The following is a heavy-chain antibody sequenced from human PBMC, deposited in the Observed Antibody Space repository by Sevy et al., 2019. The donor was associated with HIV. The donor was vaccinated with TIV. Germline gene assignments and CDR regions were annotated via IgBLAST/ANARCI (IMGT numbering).Heavy chain of an antibody. J-gene: IGHJ6*02. CDR1: GFTFDDYT. V-gene: IGHV3-43*01. Sequence: GGSLRLSCSASGFTFDDYTMHWVRQAPGKGLEWVSLMGWDGGSTYYADSVKGRFTISRDNSKNSLYLQMYSLKIEDTALYYCAKDRGFDYGMDVWGQGTTVTVSS. CDR3: AKDRGFDYGMDV. CDR2: MGWDGGST. D-gene: IGHD3-3*01.